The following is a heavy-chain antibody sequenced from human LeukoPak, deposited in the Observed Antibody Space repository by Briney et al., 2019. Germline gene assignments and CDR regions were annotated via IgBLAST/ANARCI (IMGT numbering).Heavy chain of an antibody. CDR3: ARAHYGSGSYGLDY. D-gene: IGHD3-10*01. CDR1: GFTFSIYS. Sequence: GGSLRLSCAASGFTFSIYSLNWVRQAPGKGLEWVAYIGRSGDRTTKYADSVKGRFTISRDNAENSLFLQMNSLRAEDTAVYYCARAHYGSGSYGLDYWGQGTLVTVSS. V-gene: IGHV3-48*04. J-gene: IGHJ4*02. CDR2: IGRSGDRTT.